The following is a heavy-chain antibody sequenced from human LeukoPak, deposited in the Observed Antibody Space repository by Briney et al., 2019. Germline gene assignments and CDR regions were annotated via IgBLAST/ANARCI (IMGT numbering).Heavy chain of an antibody. V-gene: IGHV3-23*01. J-gene: IGHJ6*04. CDR3: AELGITMIGGV. CDR2: ISGSDST. Sequence: SGGSLRFSCAASGFTFSSYAMSWVRQAPGKGLEWVSAISGSDSTYYADSVKGRFTISRDNAKNSLYLQMNSLRAEDTAVYYCAELGITMIGGVWGKGTTVTISS. D-gene: IGHD3-10*02. CDR1: GFTFSSYA.